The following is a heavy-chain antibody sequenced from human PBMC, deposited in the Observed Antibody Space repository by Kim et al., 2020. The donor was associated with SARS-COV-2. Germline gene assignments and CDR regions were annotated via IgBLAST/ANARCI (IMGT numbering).Heavy chain of an antibody. D-gene: IGHD5-12*01. Sequence: GGSLRLSCAASGFTFSSYSMPWVRQAPGKGLELVAVISYDGSNKYYADSVKGRFTISRDNSKNTLYLQMNSLRAEDTAVYYCARAYVVATDPDAFDIWGQGTMVSVSS. CDR1: GFTFSSYS. CDR3: ARAYVVATDPDAFDI. V-gene: IGHV3-30*04. CDR2: ISYDGSNK. J-gene: IGHJ3*02.